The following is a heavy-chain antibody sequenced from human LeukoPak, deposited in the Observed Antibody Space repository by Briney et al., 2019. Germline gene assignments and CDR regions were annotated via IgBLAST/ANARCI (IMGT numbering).Heavy chain of an antibody. CDR2: ISWDGGST. J-gene: IGHJ4*02. D-gene: IGHD3-22*01. V-gene: IGHV3-43D*03. CDR1: GFTFDDYA. Sequence: PGGSLRLSCAASGFTFDDYAMHWVRQAPGKGLGGVSLISWDGGSTYYADSVKGRFTISRDNSKNSLYLQMNSLRAEDTALYYCAKGLNYYDSSGYYTIDYWGQGTLVTVSS. CDR3: AKGLNYYDSSGYYTIDY.